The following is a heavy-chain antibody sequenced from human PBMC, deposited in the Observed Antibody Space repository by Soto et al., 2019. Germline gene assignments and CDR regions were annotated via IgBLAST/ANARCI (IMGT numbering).Heavy chain of an antibody. CDR3: ARDWGRDGCFDY. CDR1: GGSISSGGYY. CDR2: IYYSGST. Sequence: QVQLQESGPGLVKPSQTLSLTCTVSGGSISSGGYYWSWIRQHPGKGLEWIGDIYYSGSTYYNPSPXSXLTISVDTSKNQFSLKLSSVTAADTAVYYCARDWGRDGCFDYWGQGTLVTVSS. D-gene: IGHD3-16*01. J-gene: IGHJ4*02. V-gene: IGHV4-31*03.